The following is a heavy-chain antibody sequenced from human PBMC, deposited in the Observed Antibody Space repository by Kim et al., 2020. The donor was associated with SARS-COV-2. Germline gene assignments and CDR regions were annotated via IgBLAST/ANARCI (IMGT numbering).Heavy chain of an antibody. CDR2: T. Sequence: TYYADSVKGRFTISRDNSKNTLYLQMNSLRAEDTAVYYCAKDPPPGGIDYWGQGTLVTVSS. D-gene: IGHD3-16*01. V-gene: IGHV3-23*01. CDR3: AKDPPPGGIDY. J-gene: IGHJ4*02.